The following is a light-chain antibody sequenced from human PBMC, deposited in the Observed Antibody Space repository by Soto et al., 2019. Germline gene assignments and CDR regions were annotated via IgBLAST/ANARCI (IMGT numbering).Light chain of an antibody. J-gene: IGKJ1*01. Sequence: DIQMTQSPSSLSASVGDRVTITCRASQGISNYLAWYQQKPGKVPKLLIYAASTLQSGVPSRFSGSGSGTDFTITISSLQPEDVATYYCQKYNSAPWTFVQGTKVEIK. CDR2: AAS. CDR3: QKYNSAPWT. CDR1: QGISNY. V-gene: IGKV1-27*01.